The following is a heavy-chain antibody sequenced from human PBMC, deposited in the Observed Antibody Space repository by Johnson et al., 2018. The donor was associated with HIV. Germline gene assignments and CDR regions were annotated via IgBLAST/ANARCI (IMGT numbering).Heavy chain of an antibody. CDR2: MSYDGSKE. J-gene: IGHJ3*02. Sequence: QVQLVESGGGLVQPGRSLRLSCAASGFTFDDYAMHWVRQAPVKGLEWVGVMSYDGSKENYADSVKGRFTISRDNSKNTVYLQMNTLRPEDTAVYYCARDRFGSGRPNAFDMWGQGTMVTASS. V-gene: IGHV3-30*03. CDR3: ARDRFGSGRPNAFDM. CDR1: GFTFDDYA. D-gene: IGHD3-10*01.